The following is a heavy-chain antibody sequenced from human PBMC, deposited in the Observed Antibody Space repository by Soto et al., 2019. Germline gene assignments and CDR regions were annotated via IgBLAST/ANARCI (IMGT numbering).Heavy chain of an antibody. CDR3: GRCIQPSVPSATDV. CDR1: GYTFTSHG. CDR2: ISPFNGRR. Sequence: QVHLVQSGLEVRKPGASVRLSCKASGYTFTSHGISWVRQAPGQGLKWVGWISPFNGRRDIGDSFQGRVSLSTDAGSAYLEVRGLRFDDTAIYFCGRCIQPSVPSATDVWGQGTTVIVSS. V-gene: IGHV1-18*01. D-gene: IGHD1-1*01. J-gene: IGHJ6*02.